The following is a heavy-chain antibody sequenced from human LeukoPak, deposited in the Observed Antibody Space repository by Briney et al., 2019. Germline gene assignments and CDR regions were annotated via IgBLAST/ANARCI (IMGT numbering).Heavy chain of an antibody. V-gene: IGHV3-23*01. J-gene: IGHJ4*02. CDR3: AKDLIVLTGRCDY. CDR1: GFTFSIYA. CDR2: ISGSGGST. Sequence: PGGSLRLSCAASGFTFSIYAMTWVRQAPGKGLEWVSGISGSGGSTYYTDSVKGRFTISRDNSKNTLYLQMNSLRAEDTAVYYCAKDLIVLTGRCDYWGQGTLVTVSS. D-gene: IGHD2-8*01.